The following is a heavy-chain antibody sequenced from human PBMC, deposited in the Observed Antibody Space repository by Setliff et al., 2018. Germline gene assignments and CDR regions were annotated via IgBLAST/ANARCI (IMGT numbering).Heavy chain of an antibody. CDR1: GGSISSGGYY. D-gene: IGHD4-17*01. Sequence: PSETLSLTCTVSGGSISSGGYYWSWIRQHPGKGLEWIGYIYDSGSTYYNPSLKSRVTISVDTSKNQFSLKLSSVTAADTAVYYCARIGGSTTMNLLGLFQTPPDAFDFWGQGTMVTVSS. CDR2: IYDSGST. V-gene: IGHV4-31*03. J-gene: IGHJ3*01. CDR3: ARIGGSTTMNLLGLFQTPPDAFDF.